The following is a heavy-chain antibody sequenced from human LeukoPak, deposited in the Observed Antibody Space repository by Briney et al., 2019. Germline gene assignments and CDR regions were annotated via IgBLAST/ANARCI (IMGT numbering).Heavy chain of an antibody. V-gene: IGHV3-23*01. CDR1: GFTLSSHH. J-gene: IGHJ4*02. CDR3: VAVTGRPAGGGVYY. CDR2: VSGGGSGT. Sequence: PGGSLRLSCAASGFTLSSHHIHWVRQAPGKGLEWVSAVSGGGSGTYYADSVKGRFTISRDNSKNTLYLQMNSLTGEDSAVYYCVAVTGRPAGGGVYYWGQGTLVTVSS. D-gene: IGHD6-19*01.